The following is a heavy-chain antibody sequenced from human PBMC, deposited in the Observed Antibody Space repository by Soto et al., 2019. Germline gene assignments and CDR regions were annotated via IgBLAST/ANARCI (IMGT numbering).Heavy chain of an antibody. CDR1: GGSISSYY. J-gene: IGHJ5*02. CDR3: ARDNGYSYGYTLDH. V-gene: IGHV4-59*01. Sequence: PSETLSLTCTVSGGSISSYYWSWIRQPPGKGLEWIGYIYYSGSTNYNPSLKSRVTISVDTSKNQFSLKLSSVTAADTAVYYCARDNGYSYGYTLDHRGQRTLVTVSS. CDR2: IYYSGST. D-gene: IGHD5-18*01.